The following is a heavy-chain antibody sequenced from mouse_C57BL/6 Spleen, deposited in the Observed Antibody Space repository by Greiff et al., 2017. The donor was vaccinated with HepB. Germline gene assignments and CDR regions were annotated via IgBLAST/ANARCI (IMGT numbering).Heavy chain of an antibody. V-gene: IGHV1-82*01. Sequence: VKLQESGPELVKPGASVKISCKASGYAFSSSWMNWVKQRPGKGLEWIGRIYPGDGDTNYNGKFKGKATLTADKSSSTAYMQLSSLTSEDSAVYFCASVYDGYYDAMDYWGQGTSVTVSS. J-gene: IGHJ4*01. CDR1: GYAFSSSW. CDR2: IYPGDGDT. D-gene: IGHD2-3*01. CDR3: ASVYDGYYDAMDY.